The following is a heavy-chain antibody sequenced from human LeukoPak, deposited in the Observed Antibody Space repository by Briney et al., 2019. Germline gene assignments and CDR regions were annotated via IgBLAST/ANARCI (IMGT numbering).Heavy chain of an antibody. V-gene: IGHV4-34*01. CDR3: ARVRKRITIFGVVIMPQYYFDY. Sequence: SETLSLTCAVYGGSFSGYYWSWIRQPPGKGLEWIGEINHNGSTNYNPSLKSRVTISVDTSKNQFSLKLSSVTAADTAVYYCARVRKRITIFGVVIMPQYYFDYWGQGTLVTVSS. D-gene: IGHD3-3*01. CDR1: GGSFSGYY. CDR2: INHNGST. J-gene: IGHJ4*02.